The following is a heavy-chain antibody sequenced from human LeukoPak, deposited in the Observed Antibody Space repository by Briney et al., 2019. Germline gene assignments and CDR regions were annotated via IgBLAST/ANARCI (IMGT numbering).Heavy chain of an antibody. D-gene: IGHD6-6*01. V-gene: IGHV3-66*01. CDR2: IYSGGST. J-gene: IGHJ6*02. CDR3: ARDPPARYYYYGMDV. Sequence: GGSLRLSCAASGFTVSSNYMSWVRQAPGKGLEWVSVIYSGGSTYYADSVKGRFTISRDNSKNTLYLQMNSLRAEDTAVYYCARDPPARYYYYGMDVWGQGTTVTVSS. CDR1: GFTVSSNY.